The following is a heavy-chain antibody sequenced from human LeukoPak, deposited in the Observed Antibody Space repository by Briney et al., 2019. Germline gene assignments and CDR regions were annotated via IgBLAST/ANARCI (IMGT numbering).Heavy chain of an antibody. D-gene: IGHD3-22*01. CDR1: GFTFSIYA. CDR3: AKWLTYYYDSSGYYFG. J-gene: IGHJ4*02. V-gene: IGHV3-23*01. Sequence: GGSLRLSCAASGFTFSIYAMSWVRQAPGTGLEWVSAISGSGGSTYYADSVKGRFTISRDNSKNTLYLQMNSLRAEDTAVYYCAKWLTYYYDSSGYYFGWGQGTLVTVSS. CDR2: ISGSGGST.